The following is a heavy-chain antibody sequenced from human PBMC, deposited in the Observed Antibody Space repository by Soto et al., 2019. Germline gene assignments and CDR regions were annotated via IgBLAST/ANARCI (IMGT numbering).Heavy chain of an antibody. Sequence: GGSLRLSCAASGFTFDDYAMHWVRQAPGKGLEWVSGISWNSGSIGYADSVKGRFTISRDNAKNSLYLQMNSLRAEDTALYYCAKDIVDSSGWAYYFDYWGQGTLVTVSS. CDR2: ISWNSGSI. D-gene: IGHD6-19*01. CDR1: GFTFDDYA. CDR3: AKDIVDSSGWAYYFDY. V-gene: IGHV3-9*01. J-gene: IGHJ4*02.